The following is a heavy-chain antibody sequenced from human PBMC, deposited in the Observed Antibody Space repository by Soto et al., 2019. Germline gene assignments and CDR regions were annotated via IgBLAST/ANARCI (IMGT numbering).Heavy chain of an antibody. D-gene: IGHD3-16*01. CDR3: ARGGGEMAXXLPYLY. V-gene: IGHV1-69*06. CDR1: GGTFDSYA. J-gene: IGHJ4*01. Sequence: GASVKVSCKASGGTFDSYAISWVRQAPGQGLEWMGGVIPMFLKPNYAQKFKGRVTITAVKSTNTVYMEIISLMSEDTAVYYCARGGGEMAXXLPYLYWGXGTQVTVSS. CDR2: VIPMFLKP.